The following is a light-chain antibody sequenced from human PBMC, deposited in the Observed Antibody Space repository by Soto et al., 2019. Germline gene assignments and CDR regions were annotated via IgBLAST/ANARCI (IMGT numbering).Light chain of an antibody. J-gene: IGLJ3*02. Sequence: QSVLTQPPSVSGAPGQRVTISCTGSSSNIGAGYDVHWYQQLPGTAPKLLIYGNNNRPSGAPDRFSGSKSGTSASLVITGLQAEDEADYYCQSYDSSLSGSVFGGGTKLTVL. CDR1: SSNIGAGYD. V-gene: IGLV1-40*01. CDR3: QSYDSSLSGSV. CDR2: GNN.